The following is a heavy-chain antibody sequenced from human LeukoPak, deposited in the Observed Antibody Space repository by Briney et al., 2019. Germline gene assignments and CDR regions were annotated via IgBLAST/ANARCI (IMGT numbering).Heavy chain of an antibody. V-gene: IGHV4-39*07. CDR3: ARDARDGYDY. D-gene: IGHD5-24*01. Sequence: SETLSLTCTVSGGSISSSTYLWVWIRQPPGKGLEWIGNIYSSGSTYYTPSLKSRVTISVDTSKNQFYLRLSSVTAADTAVYYCARDARDGYDYWGQGTLVTVSS. J-gene: IGHJ4*02. CDR1: GGSISSSTYL. CDR2: IYSSGST.